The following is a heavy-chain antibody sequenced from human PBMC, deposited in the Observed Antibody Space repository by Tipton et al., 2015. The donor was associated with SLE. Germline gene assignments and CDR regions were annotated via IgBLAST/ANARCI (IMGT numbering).Heavy chain of an antibody. CDR2: INHSGST. CDR3: ATPGYCSGGSCYPALGY. V-gene: IGHV4-39*07. CDR1: GGSISSSSYS. D-gene: IGHD2-15*01. J-gene: IGHJ4*02. Sequence: TLSLTCTVSGGSISSSSYSWGWIRQPPGKGLEWIGEINHSGSTNYNPSLKSRVIISVDTSKNQFSLKLSSVTAADTAVYYRATPGYCSGGSCYPALGYWGQGTLVTVSS.